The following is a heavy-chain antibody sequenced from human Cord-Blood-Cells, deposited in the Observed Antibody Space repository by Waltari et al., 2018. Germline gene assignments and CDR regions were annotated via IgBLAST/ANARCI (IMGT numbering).Heavy chain of an antibody. Sequence: QVQLQESGPGLVKPSETLSLTCTVPGGSISSYYWSWIRQPPGQGLEWIGYIYYSGSTNYNPSLKSRVTISVDTSKNQFSLKLSSVTAADTAVYYCARLGWNTYDSSGYYYFDYWGQGTLVTVSS. D-gene: IGHD3-22*01. CDR2: IYYSGST. CDR3: ARLGWNTYDSSGYYYFDY. CDR1: GGSISSYY. J-gene: IGHJ4*02. V-gene: IGHV4-59*08.